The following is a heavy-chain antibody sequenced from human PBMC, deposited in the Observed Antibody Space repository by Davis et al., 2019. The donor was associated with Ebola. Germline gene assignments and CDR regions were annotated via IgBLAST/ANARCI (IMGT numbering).Heavy chain of an antibody. D-gene: IGHD3-9*01. V-gene: IGHV3-48*03. J-gene: IGHJ4*02. Sequence: GGSLRLSCAASGFTFYRYEMNWVRQAPGKGLEWVSYISGSATSTFYADSVKGRFTISRDNSKNTLYLQMNSLRAEDTAVYYCARGEDYYDILTGYPFDYWGQGTLVTVSS. CDR2: ISGSATST. CDR3: ARGEDYYDILTGYPFDY. CDR1: GFTFYRYE.